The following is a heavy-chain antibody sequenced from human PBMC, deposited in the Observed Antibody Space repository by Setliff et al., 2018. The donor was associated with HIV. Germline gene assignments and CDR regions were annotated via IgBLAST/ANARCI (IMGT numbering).Heavy chain of an antibody. Sequence: SVKVSCKASGDTLSIHPISWVRQAPGRGLDWMGGIIPAFGTANYAQKFQGRVTITTDESTSTAYMELSSLRSEDTAVYYCAREGSTGGSTHGSGSYYYYYYGMDVWGQGTTVTVSS. CDR1: GDTLSIHP. CDR3: AREGSTGGSTHGSGSYYYYYYGMDV. CDR2: IIPAFGTA. V-gene: IGHV1-69*05. J-gene: IGHJ6*02. D-gene: IGHD3-10*01.